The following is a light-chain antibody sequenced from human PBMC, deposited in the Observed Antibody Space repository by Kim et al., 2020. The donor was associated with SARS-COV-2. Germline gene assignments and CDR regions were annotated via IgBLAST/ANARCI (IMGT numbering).Light chain of an antibody. V-gene: IGKV3-15*01. CDR1: QGFSSD. J-gene: IGKJ2*01. CDR2: GAS. Sequence: ELVVTQSPATLSVSPGERATLSCRASQGFSSDLAWYQQKPGQAPRLLIYGASTRATGIPARFSGSGSGTEFTLTISSLQSEDFAVYYCQQYHNWPYTFGQGTKLEI. CDR3: QQYHNWPYT.